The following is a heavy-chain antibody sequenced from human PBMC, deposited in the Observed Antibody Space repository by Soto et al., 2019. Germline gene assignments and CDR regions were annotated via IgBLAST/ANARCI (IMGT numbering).Heavy chain of an antibody. V-gene: IGHV3-30-3*01. CDR3: AREIGFDYGDYDPPAFDY. D-gene: IGHD4-17*01. Sequence: QVQLVESGGGVVQPGRSLRLSCAASGFTFSSYAMHWVRQAPGKGLEWVAVISYDGSNKYYADSVKGRFTISRDNSKNTLYLQMNSLRAEDMAVYYCAREIGFDYGDYDPPAFDYWGQGTLVTVSS. CDR2: ISYDGSNK. J-gene: IGHJ4*02. CDR1: GFTFSSYA.